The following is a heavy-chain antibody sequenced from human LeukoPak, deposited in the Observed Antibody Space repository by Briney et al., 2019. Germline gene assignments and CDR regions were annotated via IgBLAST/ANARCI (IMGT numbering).Heavy chain of an antibody. D-gene: IGHD1-7*01. V-gene: IGHV4-61*02. CDR3: ARGTGTTSYYYYCYYMDV. CDR2: IYTSGST. J-gene: IGHJ6*03. Sequence: SQTLSLTCTVSGGSISSGSYYWSWIRQPAGKGLEWIGRIYTSGSTNYNPSLKSRVTISVDTSKNQFSLKLSSVTAADTAVYYCARGTGTTSYYYYCYYMDVWGKGTTVTVSS. CDR1: GGSISSGSYY.